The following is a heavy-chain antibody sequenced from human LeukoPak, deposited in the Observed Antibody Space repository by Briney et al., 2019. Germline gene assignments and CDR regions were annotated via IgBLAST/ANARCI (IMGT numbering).Heavy chain of an antibody. CDR2: IYYSGST. V-gene: IGHV4-31*03. Sequence: SETLSLTCTVSGGSISSGGYYWSWIRQHPGKGLEWIGYIYYSGSTYYNPSLKSRVTISVDTSKNQFSLKLSSVTAADTAVYYCARGRSSSYGMDVWGQGTTVTVSS. D-gene: IGHD6-6*01. CDR1: GGSISSGGYY. J-gene: IGHJ6*02. CDR3: ARGRSSSYGMDV.